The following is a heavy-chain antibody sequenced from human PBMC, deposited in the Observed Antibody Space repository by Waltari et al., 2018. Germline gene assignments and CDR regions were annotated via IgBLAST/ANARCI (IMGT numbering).Heavy chain of an antibody. V-gene: IGHV3-7*01. CDR2: IKQDGSDK. CDR1: GFTFSNHW. D-gene: IGHD2-15*01. J-gene: IGHJ5*02. Sequence: EVQLVESGGGLVQPGGSLRLTWAASGFTFSNHWMSWVRQAPGKGLEWVASIKQDGSDKYYVDSVKGRFTISRDNANNSLYLQMNSLRAEETAVYYCARVSGGWFDPWGQGTLVTVSS. CDR3: ARVSGGWFDP.